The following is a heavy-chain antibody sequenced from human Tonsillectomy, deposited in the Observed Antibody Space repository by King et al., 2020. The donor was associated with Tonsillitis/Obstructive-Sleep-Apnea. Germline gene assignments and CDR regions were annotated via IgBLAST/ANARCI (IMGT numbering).Heavy chain of an antibody. CDR2: IYWDDDK. Sequence: TLKESGPTLVKPTQTLMLTCTFSGFSLSTSGVGVGWIRQPPGKALEWLALIYWDDDKRYSPSLKSRHTITKGTSKNQVVLTMTNMDPVDTATYYCAHSPPHVDWLLWYYFDDWGQGTLVTVSS. V-gene: IGHV2-5*02. CDR1: GFSLSTSGVG. CDR3: AHSPPHVDWLLWYYFDD. D-gene: IGHD3-9*01. J-gene: IGHJ4*02.